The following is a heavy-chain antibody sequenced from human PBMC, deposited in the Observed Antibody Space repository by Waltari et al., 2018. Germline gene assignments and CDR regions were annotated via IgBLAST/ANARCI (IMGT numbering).Heavy chain of an antibody. CDR2: IIPIFGTA. CDR3: ARAPGGDCPPIQAHNCWFDP. Sequence: QVQLVQSGAEVKKPGSSVKVSCKASGGTFSSYAISWVRQAPGQGLGWMGGIIPIFGTANYAQKFQGRVTITADESTSTAYMELSSLRSEDTAVYYCARAPGGDCPPIQAHNCWFDPWGQGTLVTVSS. CDR1: GGTFSSYA. D-gene: IGHD2-21*02. V-gene: IGHV1-69*01. J-gene: IGHJ5*02.